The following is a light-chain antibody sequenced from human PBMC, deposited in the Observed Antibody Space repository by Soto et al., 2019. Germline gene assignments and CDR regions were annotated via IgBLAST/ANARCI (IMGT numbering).Light chain of an antibody. CDR1: QSISSY. J-gene: IGKJ4*01. CDR2: GAS. Sequence: IVLTQSPATLSVSPGERATLSCRASQSISSYLAWYQQKPGQAPRLLISGASTGATGIPARFSGSGSGTEFTLTISSLQSEDCAIYYCQQYHTWPITFGGGTKVDI. CDR3: QQYHTWPIT. V-gene: IGKV3-15*01.